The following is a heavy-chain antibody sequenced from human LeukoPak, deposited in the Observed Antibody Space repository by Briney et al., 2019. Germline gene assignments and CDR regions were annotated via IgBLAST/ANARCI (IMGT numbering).Heavy chain of an antibody. CDR3: ARQGTAYSFDF. V-gene: IGHV4-59*08. CDR1: GGSIGSYY. CDR2: IYSTGTT. D-gene: IGHD5-12*01. Sequence: SSETLSLTCTVSGGSIGSYYWSWIRQPPGKGLEWIGYIYSTGTTNYNPSLKSRVTISVDTSKNQFSLKLSSVTAADTAVYYCARQGTAYSFDFWGQGTLVSVSS. J-gene: IGHJ4*02.